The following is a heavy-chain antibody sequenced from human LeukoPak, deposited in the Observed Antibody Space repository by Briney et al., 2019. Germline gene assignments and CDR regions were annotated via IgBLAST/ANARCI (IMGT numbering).Heavy chain of an antibody. D-gene: IGHD3-10*01. CDR1: GFTFSNSA. V-gene: IGHV3-30*02. J-gene: IGHJ4*01. Sequence: GGSLRLSCAASGFTFSNSAMHWFRQAPTKGLEWVAFIRSDGNKKYYADSVKGRFTISRDTSKNTLYLEMSSLRLDDTAVYYCAKDLAAYYYGSVLDYWGRGTRVTVSS. CDR2: IRSDGNKK. CDR3: AKDLAAYYYGSVLDY.